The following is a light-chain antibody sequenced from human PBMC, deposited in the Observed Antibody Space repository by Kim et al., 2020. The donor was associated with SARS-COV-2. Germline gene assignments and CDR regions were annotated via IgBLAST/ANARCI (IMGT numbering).Light chain of an antibody. V-gene: IGKV3-11*01. CDR1: QTITTA. J-gene: IGKJ3*01. CDR2: DAS. Sequence: CSPGERATLSCRASQTITTALAWYHQKPGQAPRLLIYDASKRATGIPARFSGSGSGTDFTLTISSLEPEDFAVYYCQQRSNWPLAFGPGTKVDIK. CDR3: QQRSNWPLA.